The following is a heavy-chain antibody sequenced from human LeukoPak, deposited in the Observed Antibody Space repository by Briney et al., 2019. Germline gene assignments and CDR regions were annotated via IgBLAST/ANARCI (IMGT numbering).Heavy chain of an antibody. Sequence: ASVKVSCKASGYTFTNYYMHWVRQAPGQGLEWMGVIDPSAGSTTYAQKFQGRVTMTKDTATSTVYMELSSLRSDDTAVYYCARAHYASSNIKVPFDVWGKGTTVTVSS. D-gene: IGHD3-22*01. CDR2: IDPSAGST. CDR1: GYTFTNYY. CDR3: ARAHYASSNIKVPFDV. V-gene: IGHV1-46*01. J-gene: IGHJ6*04.